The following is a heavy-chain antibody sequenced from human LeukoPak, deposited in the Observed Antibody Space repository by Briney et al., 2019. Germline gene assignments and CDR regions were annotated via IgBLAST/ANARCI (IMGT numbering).Heavy chain of an antibody. J-gene: IGHJ4*02. D-gene: IGHD3-22*01. V-gene: IGHV3-30*02. Sequence: GGSLRLSCAASGFTFSSYGMHWVRQAPGKGLEWVAFIRYDGSNKYYADSVKGRFTISRDNSKNTLYLQMNSLRAEDTAVYYCARGRDYDSSGYYYYWGQGTLVTVSS. CDR1: GFTFSSYG. CDR2: IRYDGSNK. CDR3: ARGRDYDSSGYYYY.